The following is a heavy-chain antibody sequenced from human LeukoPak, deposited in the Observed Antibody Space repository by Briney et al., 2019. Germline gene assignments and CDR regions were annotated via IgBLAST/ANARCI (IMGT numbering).Heavy chain of an antibody. V-gene: IGHV4-31*03. CDR2: IYSGGST. J-gene: IGHJ4*02. Sequence: SQTLSLTCTVSGGPFSSGGYFWSWIRQHPGKGLEWIAYIYSGGSTYYNPSLRSRVTISVDTSNNQFSLRLGSVTAADTAVYYCARDPRSGGNTDLWGQGTLVTVSS. CDR3: ARDPRSGGNTDL. D-gene: IGHD4-23*01. CDR1: GGPFSSGGYF.